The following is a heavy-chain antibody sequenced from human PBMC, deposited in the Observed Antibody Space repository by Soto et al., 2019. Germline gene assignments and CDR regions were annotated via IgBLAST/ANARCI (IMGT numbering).Heavy chain of an antibody. D-gene: IGHD4-17*01. V-gene: IGHV3-7*01. CDR3: ARDSSVTTTPSDAFDI. CDR1: GFTFSSYW. Sequence: GGSLRLSCAASGFTFSSYWMSWVRQAPGKGLEWVANIKQDGSEKYYVDSVKGRFTISRDNAKNSLYLQMNSLRAEDTAVYYCARDSSVTTTPSDAFDIWGQGTMVTVSS. CDR2: IKQDGSEK. J-gene: IGHJ3*02.